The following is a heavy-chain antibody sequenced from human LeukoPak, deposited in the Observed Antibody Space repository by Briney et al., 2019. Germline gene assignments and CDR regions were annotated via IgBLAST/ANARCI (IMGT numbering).Heavy chain of an antibody. Sequence: QAWGFLRLFCASPGFHLSNLRIEWVPQAPGEGVEWVSYISSSSSTIYYADSVKGRFTISRDNAKNSLYLQMNSLRAEDTAVYYCARGSQQPDWGQGTLVTVSS. D-gene: IGHD6-13*01. CDR1: GFHLSNLR. V-gene: IGHV3-48*01. CDR3: ARGSQQPD. CDR2: ISSSSSTI. J-gene: IGHJ4*02.